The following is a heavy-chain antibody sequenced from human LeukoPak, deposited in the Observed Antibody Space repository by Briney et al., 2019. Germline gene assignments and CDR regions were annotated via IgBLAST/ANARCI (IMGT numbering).Heavy chain of an antibody. Sequence: ASVKVSCKASGYTFTSYDINWVRQATGQGLEWMGWMNPNSGNTGYAQKFQGRVTMTRNTSISTAYMELSSLRSEDTAVYYCARGSRDIVVVVAVYNWFDPWGQGTLVTVSS. J-gene: IGHJ5*02. D-gene: IGHD2-15*01. V-gene: IGHV1-8*01. CDR1: GYTFTSYD. CDR2: MNPNSGNT. CDR3: ARGSRDIVVVVAVYNWFDP.